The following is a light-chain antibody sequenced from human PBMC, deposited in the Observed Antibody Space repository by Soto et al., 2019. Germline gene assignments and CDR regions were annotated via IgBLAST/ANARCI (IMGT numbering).Light chain of an antibody. J-gene: IGKJ4*01. CDR1: QTVRNNY. V-gene: IGKV3-20*01. CDR2: DAS. CDR3: QQFSSYPLT. Sequence: EIVLTQSPGTLSLSPGERATLSCRASQTVRNNYLAWYQQKPGQAPRLLIYDASSRATGIPDRFSGGGSGTDFALTISRLVPEDFGVYYCQQFSSYPLTFGGGTKVDIK.